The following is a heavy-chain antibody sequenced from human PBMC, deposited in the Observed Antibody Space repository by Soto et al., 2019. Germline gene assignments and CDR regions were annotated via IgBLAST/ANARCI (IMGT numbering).Heavy chain of an antibody. J-gene: IGHJ6*02. Sequence: GASVKVSCKASGGTFSSYAISWVRQAPGQGLEWMGGIIPIFGTANYAQKFQGRVTITADGSTSTAYMELSSLRSEDTAVYYCATSVGIAPTGEDGMDVWGQGTSVTVSS. CDR1: GGTFSSYA. D-gene: IGHD2-8*02. CDR2: IIPIFGTA. CDR3: ATSVGIAPTGEDGMDV. V-gene: IGHV1-69*13.